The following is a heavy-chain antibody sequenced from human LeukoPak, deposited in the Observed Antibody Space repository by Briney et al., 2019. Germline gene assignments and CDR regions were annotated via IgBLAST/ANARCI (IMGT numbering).Heavy chain of an antibody. D-gene: IGHD5-12*01. CDR3: ATAWRDGVATFSDAFDI. V-gene: IGHV1-24*01. Sequence: ASVKVSCKVSGYTLTELSMHWVRQAPGKGLEWMGGFDPEDGETIYAQKFQGRVTMTEDTSTDTAYMELSSLRSEDTAVYYCATAWRDGVATFSDAFDIWGQGTMVTVSS. CDR1: GYTLTELS. CDR2: FDPEDGET. J-gene: IGHJ3*02.